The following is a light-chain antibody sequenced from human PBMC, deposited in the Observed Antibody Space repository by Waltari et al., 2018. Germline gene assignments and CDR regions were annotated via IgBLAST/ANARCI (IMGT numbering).Light chain of an antibody. Sequence: EIVLTQSPATLSLSPGERATLPCRASQSVSSYLAWYQQKPGQAPRLLIYDASNRATGIPARFSGSGSGTDFTLTISSLEPEDFAVYYCQQRSNWLEITFGGGTKVEIK. CDR2: DAS. J-gene: IGKJ4*01. CDR3: QQRSNWLEIT. V-gene: IGKV3-11*01. CDR1: QSVSSY.